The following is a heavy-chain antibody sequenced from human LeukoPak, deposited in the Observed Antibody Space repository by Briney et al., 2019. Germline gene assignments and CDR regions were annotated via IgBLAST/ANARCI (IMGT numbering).Heavy chain of an antibody. CDR1: GFIFDDYA. J-gene: IGHJ4*02. Sequence: GGSLRLSCAVSGFIFDDYAMHWVRQAPGKGLEWVSGISWNSGDLGYADSVKGRFTISRDNAKNSLYLQMNSLRAEDTALYFCAKDHSPNYGGNSGRFDYWGQGTLVTVSS. D-gene: IGHD4-23*01. CDR2: ISWNSGDL. CDR3: AKDHSPNYGGNSGRFDY. V-gene: IGHV3-9*01.